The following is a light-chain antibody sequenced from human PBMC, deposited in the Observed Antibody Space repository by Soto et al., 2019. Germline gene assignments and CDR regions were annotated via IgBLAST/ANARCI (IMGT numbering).Light chain of an antibody. V-gene: IGLV1-44*01. CDR1: TSNVGNNA. CDR2: NNN. CDR3: AAYDDSLKEV. J-gene: IGLJ3*02. Sequence: QSVLTQPPSASGTPGQRVTISCSGSTSNVGNNAVHWYQQLPGTAPKLLIHNNNQRPSGVPDRFSGSKSGTSASLAISGLQSEDEADSYCAAYDDSLKEVFGGGTKLTVL.